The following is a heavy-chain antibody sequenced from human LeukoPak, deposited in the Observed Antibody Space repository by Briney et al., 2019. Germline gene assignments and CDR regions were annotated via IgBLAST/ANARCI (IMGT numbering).Heavy chain of an antibody. CDR3: ARLVDGYNSYYYYYMDV. V-gene: IGHV4-39*01. Sequence: SETLSLTCTVSGGSISSSSYYWGWIRQPPGKGQEWIGSIYYSGSTYYNPSLKSRVTISVDTSKNQFSLKLSSVTAADTAVYFCARLVDGYNSYYYYYMDVWGKWTTVTVSS. CDR2: IYYSGST. D-gene: IGHD5-24*01. CDR1: GGSISSSSYY. J-gene: IGHJ6*03.